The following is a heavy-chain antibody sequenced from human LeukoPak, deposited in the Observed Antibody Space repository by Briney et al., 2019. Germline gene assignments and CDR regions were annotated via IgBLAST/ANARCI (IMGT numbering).Heavy chain of an antibody. Sequence: PSETLSLTCTVSGGSISSGGYYWSWIRQPPGKGLEWIGYIYHSGSTYYNPSLKSRVTISVDRSKNQFSLKLSSVTAADTAVYYCARGHPEYCSSTSCPMDVWGKGTTVTVSS. J-gene: IGHJ6*03. CDR1: GGSISSGGYY. D-gene: IGHD2-2*01. V-gene: IGHV4-30-2*01. CDR3: ARGHPEYCSSTSCPMDV. CDR2: IYHSGST.